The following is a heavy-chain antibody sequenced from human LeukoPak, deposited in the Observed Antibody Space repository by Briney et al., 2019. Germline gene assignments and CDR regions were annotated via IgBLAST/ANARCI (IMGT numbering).Heavy chain of an antibody. CDR3: ASPNRGTRARPWAFDI. D-gene: IGHD1-7*01. Sequence: GGSLRPSCAASGFTFSSYAMHWVRQAPGKGLEWVAVISYDGSNKYYADSVKGRFTISRDNSKNTLYLQMNSLRAEDTAVYYCASPNRGTRARPWAFDIWGQGTMVTVSS. CDR1: GFTFSSYA. J-gene: IGHJ3*02. V-gene: IGHV3-30-3*01. CDR2: ISYDGSNK.